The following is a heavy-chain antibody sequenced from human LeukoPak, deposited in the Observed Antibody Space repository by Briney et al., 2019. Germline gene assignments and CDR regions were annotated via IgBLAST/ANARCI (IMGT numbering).Heavy chain of an antibody. Sequence: PGGPLRLSCTASGFTFSSYSMNWVRRSPGKGLEWVSSFSRSCKYIFYADSVKGRFTISRDNAENSLYLQMNNLRAKHTAVYYCPRFETVTPELDDYWGQGTLVTVCS. J-gene: IGHJ4*02. CDR2: FSRSCKYI. CDR1: GFTFSSYS. V-gene: IGHV3-21*01. D-gene: IGHD4-17*01. CDR3: PRFETVTPELDDY.